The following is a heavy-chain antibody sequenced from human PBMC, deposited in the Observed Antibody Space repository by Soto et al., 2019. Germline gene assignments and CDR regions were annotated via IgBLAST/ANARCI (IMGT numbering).Heavy chain of an antibody. V-gene: IGHV3-30*04. D-gene: IGHD1-26*01. CDR1: GFTFSSYA. CDR2: ISNDENNK. Sequence: QVQLMESGGGVVQPGRSLRLSCAASGFTFSSYAMHWVRQAPGKGLEWVAVISNDENNKYYADSVKGRFTISRDNSKNTLYLQMNSLRAEDTAVYCCARVGIVGASAFDYWGQGTLVTVSS. CDR3: ARVGIVGASAFDY. J-gene: IGHJ4*02.